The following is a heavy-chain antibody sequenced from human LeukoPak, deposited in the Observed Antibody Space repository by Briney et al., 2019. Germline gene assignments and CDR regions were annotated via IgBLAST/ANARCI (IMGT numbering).Heavy chain of an antibody. V-gene: IGHV4-4*07. D-gene: IGHD6-13*01. Sequence: SETLSLTCTVSGGSISSFYWSWLRQPAGKGLEWIGRIYTSGSTNYNPSLKSRVTISVDTSKNQFSLKLSSVTAADTAVYYCARLRSSWYSRHPLYYFDYWGQGTLVTVSS. J-gene: IGHJ4*02. CDR3: ARLRSSWYSRHPLYYFDY. CDR1: GGSISSFY. CDR2: IYTSGST.